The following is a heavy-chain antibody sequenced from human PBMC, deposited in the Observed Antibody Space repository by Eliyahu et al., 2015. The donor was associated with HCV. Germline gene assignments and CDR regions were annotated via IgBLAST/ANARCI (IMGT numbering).Heavy chain of an antibody. CDR2: IYYSGST. J-gene: IGHJ4*02. CDR3: ARAGTTWGRLDY. D-gene: IGHD4-17*01. Sequence: QVQLQESGPGLVKPSETLSLTCTVSGGXIRSYYWSWIRQPPGKGLEWIGYIYYSGSTNYNPSLKXRVTISVDTSKNQFSLKLSSVTAADTAVFYCARAGTTWGRLDYWGQGTLVTVSS. V-gene: IGHV4-59*01. CDR1: GGXIRSYY.